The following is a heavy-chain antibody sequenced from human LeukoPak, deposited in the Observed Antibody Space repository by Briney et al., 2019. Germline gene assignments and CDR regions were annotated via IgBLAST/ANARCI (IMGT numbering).Heavy chain of an antibody. D-gene: IGHD1-26*01. CDR2: IIPILGIA. CDR1: GGTFSSYA. V-gene: IGHV1-69*04. CDR3: ATRPSGSYALDAFDI. Sequence: SVKVSCKASGGTFSSYAISWVRQAPGQGLEWMGRIIPILGIANYAQKFQGRVTMTEDTSTDTAYMELSSLRSEDTAVYYCATRPSGSYALDAFDIWGQGTMVTVYS. J-gene: IGHJ3*02.